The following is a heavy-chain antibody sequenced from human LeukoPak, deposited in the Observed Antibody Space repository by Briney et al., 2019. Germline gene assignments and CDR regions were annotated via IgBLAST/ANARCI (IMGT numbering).Heavy chain of an antibody. CDR1: GFTYSNYA. V-gene: IGHV3-23*01. J-gene: IGHJ4*02. Sequence: PGGSLRLSCAASGFTYSNYAMSWFRQAPGKGPEWVTGIGVSGGSTYYADSVKGRFTISRDNSKNTLYLQVNSLRAEDTAVYYCAKGMYYYDSSGYRFFDYWGRGTLVTVSS. CDR2: IGVSGGST. D-gene: IGHD3-22*01. CDR3: AKGMYYYDSSGYRFFDY.